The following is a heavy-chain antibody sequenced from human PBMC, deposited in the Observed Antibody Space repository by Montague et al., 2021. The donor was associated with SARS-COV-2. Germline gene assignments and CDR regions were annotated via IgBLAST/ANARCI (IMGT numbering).Heavy chain of an antibody. Sequence: SETLSLTCTVSGVSISSYYWIWIRQPPGKGLEWIGYIYYGGSTNYSPSFKGRVIMSVDTSNNQFSLRLTSVTAADTAVYYRARLRRPDGYSYWFGPWGQGTLVTVSS. D-gene: IGHD5-24*01. CDR3: ARLRRPDGYSYWFGP. CDR1: GVSISSYY. CDR2: IYYGGST. J-gene: IGHJ5*02. V-gene: IGHV4-59*08.